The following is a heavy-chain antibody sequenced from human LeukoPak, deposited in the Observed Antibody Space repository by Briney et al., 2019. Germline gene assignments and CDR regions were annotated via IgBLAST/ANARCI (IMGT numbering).Heavy chain of an antibody. CDR2: IRGSDSTT. CDR1: GFSFSRYG. CDR3: AKRADSSAHSFDY. Sequence: GGSLRLSCAASGFSFSRYGMKWVRQAPGKGLEWLSYIRGSDSTTYYADSVKGRFTISRDNAKNSLYLQVDSLRVEDTAVYYCAKRADSSAHSFDYWGQGTLVTVSS. V-gene: IGHV3-48*04. D-gene: IGHD3-22*01. J-gene: IGHJ4*02.